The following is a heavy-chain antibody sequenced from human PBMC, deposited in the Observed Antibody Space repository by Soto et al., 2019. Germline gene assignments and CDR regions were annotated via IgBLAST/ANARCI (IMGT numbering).Heavy chain of an antibody. Sequence: EVQLLESGGGLVQAGGSLRLSCAASGFTFSRDGMSWVRQAPGKGLEWVSLITDNGGSTYYADSVKGRFTSSRDNTKNTLFLQMNSLRAEDTAVYYCAKERATTTAFDYWGQGALVTVSS. J-gene: IGHJ4*02. CDR2: ITDNGGST. CDR1: GFTFSRDG. D-gene: IGHD4-17*01. V-gene: IGHV3-23*01. CDR3: AKERATTTAFDY.